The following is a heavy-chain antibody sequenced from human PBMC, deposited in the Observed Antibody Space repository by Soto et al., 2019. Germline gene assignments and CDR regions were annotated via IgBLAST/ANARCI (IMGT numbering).Heavy chain of an antibody. V-gene: IGHV3-23*01. Sequence: GGSLRLSCAASGFTFSSYAMSWVRQAPGKGLEWVSAISGSGGSTYYTDSVKGRFTISRDNSKNTLYLQMNSLRAEDSAVYYCAKKALWFGESSHYDYWGQGTLVTVSS. CDR2: ISGSGGST. CDR3: AKKALWFGESSHYDY. D-gene: IGHD3-10*01. J-gene: IGHJ4*02. CDR1: GFTFSSYA.